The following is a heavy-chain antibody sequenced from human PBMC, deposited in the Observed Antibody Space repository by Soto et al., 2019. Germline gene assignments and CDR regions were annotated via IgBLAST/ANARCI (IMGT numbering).Heavy chain of an antibody. Sequence: GSLRLSCAASGFTFSSYAMSWVRQAPGKGLEWVSAISGSGGSTYYADSVKGRFTISRDNSKNTLYLQMNSLRAEDTAVYYCAKDRWEYDRATHFDYWGQGTLVSASS. V-gene: IGHV3-23*01. J-gene: IGHJ4*02. CDR1: GFTFSSYA. CDR3: AKDRWEYDRATHFDY. CDR2: ISGSGGST. D-gene: IGHD3-22*01.